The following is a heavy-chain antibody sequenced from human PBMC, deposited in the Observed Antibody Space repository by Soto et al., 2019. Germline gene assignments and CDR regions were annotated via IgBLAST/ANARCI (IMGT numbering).Heavy chain of an antibody. V-gene: IGHV1-69*06. Sequence: AVKVSCKASGGTFSSYAISWVRQAPGQGLEWMGGIIPIFGTANYAQKFQGRVTITADKSTSTAYMELSSLRSEDTAVYYCASSLGMRNFDYWGQGTLVTVSS. CDR3: ASSLGMRNFDY. CDR1: GGTFSSYA. D-gene: IGHD3-10*01. J-gene: IGHJ4*02. CDR2: IIPIFGTA.